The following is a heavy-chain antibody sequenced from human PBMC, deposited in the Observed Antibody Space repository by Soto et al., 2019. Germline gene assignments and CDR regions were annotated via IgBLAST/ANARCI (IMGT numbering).Heavy chain of an antibody. Sequence: QITLKESGPPLVKPTQTLTLTCTFSGFSLSTSGMGVGWIRQPPGKALEWLALIYWDDDKRYSPSLKSRLTITKDTSKKQVVLTMTNMDPVDTATYYCAYRLRAARFDSWGQGALVTVSS. V-gene: IGHV2-5*02. CDR2: IYWDDDK. CDR1: GFSLSTSGMG. J-gene: IGHJ4*02. CDR3: AYRLRAARFDS. D-gene: IGHD6-6*01.